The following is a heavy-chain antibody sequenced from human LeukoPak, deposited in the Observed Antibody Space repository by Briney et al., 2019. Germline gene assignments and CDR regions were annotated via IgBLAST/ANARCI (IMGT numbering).Heavy chain of an antibody. J-gene: IGHJ6*03. CDR3: ARGSRDCSSTSCYHYYYCYMDV. V-gene: IGHV1-8*01. D-gene: IGHD2-2*01. Sequence: ASVKVSCKASGYTFTSYDINWVRQATGQGLEWMGWMNPNSGNTGYAQKFQGRVTMTRNTSISTAYMELSSLRSEDTAVYYCARGSRDCSSTSCYHYYYCYMDVWGKGTTVTVSS. CDR2: MNPNSGNT. CDR1: GYTFTSYD.